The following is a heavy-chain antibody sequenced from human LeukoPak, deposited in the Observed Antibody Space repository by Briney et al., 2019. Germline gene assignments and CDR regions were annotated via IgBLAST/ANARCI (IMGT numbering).Heavy chain of an antibody. D-gene: IGHD1-26*01. CDR3: ARDLTGAVFDF. CDR1: GXTFSSYW. V-gene: IGHV3-74*01. CDR2: ITSDGSST. J-gene: IGHJ4*02. Sequence: PGGSLRLSCAASGXTFSSYWMHWVRQAPGKGLVCVSRITSDGSSTSYADSVRGRFTISRDNAKDTLYLQMNSLRAEDTAVYYCARDLTGAVFDFWGQGTQVTVSS.